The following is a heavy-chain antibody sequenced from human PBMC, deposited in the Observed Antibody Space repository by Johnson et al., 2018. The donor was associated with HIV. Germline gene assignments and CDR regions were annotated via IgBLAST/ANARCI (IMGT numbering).Heavy chain of an antibody. V-gene: IGHV3-30*03. CDR1: TFTFSGYG. CDR2: ISYDGSNK. CDR3: ARNIAGAGRGAFDI. J-gene: IGHJ3*02. D-gene: IGHD6-19*01. Sequence: VQLVESGGGLVQPGGSLRLSCAASTFTFSGYGMHWVRQAPGKGLEWVALISYDGSNKYYADSVKGRFTISRDKFKNTLYLQMNSLRAEDTAVYYCARNIAGAGRGAFDIWGQGTMVTVSS.